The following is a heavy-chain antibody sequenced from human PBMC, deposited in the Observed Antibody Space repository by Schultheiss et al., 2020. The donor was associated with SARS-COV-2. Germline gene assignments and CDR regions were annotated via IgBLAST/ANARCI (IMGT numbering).Heavy chain of an antibody. CDR1: GGTFSSYA. CDR3: AREGGSMATTFYYYYGMDV. J-gene: IGHJ6*02. Sequence: ASVKVSCKASGGTFSSYAISWVRQAPGQGLEWMGWINPNSGGTNYAQKFQGRVTMTRDTSISTAYMELSRLRSDDTAVYYCAREGGSMATTFYYYYGMDVWGQGTTVTVSS. CDR2: INPNSGGT. V-gene: IGHV1-2*02. D-gene: IGHD5-24*01.